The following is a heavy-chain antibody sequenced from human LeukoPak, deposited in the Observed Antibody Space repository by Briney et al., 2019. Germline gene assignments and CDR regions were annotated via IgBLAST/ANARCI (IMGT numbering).Heavy chain of an antibody. D-gene: IGHD3-22*01. V-gene: IGHV3-48*03. CDR2: ISGSGSTI. CDR3: ARDTYYDSSGYTYYYCGMDV. Sequence: GGSLRLSCAASGFTFSSYEMNWVRQAPGKGLEWVSYISGSGSTIYYADSVKGRFTISRDNAKNSLHLQMISLRAEDTAVYYCARDTYYDSSGYTYYYCGMDVWGQGTTVTVSS. CDR1: GFTFSSYE. J-gene: IGHJ6*02.